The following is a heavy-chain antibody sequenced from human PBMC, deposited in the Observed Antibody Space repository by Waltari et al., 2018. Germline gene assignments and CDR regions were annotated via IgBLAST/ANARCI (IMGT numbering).Heavy chain of an antibody. Sequence: QVHLQESGPGLVKPSGTLSLTCAVSGGSISSSNGRSWVRPPPAKGLEWIGEIYHSGSTNYNPSLKSRVTISEDKSKNQFSLKLSSVTAADTAVYYCARDLYYYGSGSPRHLRRFDPWGQGTLVTVSS. CDR3: ARDLYYYGSGSPRHLRRFDP. J-gene: IGHJ5*02. CDR1: GGSISSSNG. D-gene: IGHD3-10*01. CDR2: IYHSGST. V-gene: IGHV4-4*02.